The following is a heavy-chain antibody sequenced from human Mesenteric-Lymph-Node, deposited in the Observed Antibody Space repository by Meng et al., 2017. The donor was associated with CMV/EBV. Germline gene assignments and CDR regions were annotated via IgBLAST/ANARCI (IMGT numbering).Heavy chain of an antibody. D-gene: IGHD3-16*01. CDR3: ASHPGGVTAFDI. Sequence: SETLSLTCTVSGGSISSYYWSWIRQPPGKGLEWIGYIYYSGSTNYNPSLKSRVTISVDTSKNQFSLQLSSVTASDTAVYYCASHPGGVTAFDIWSQGTMVTVSS. CDR1: GGSISSYY. V-gene: IGHV4-59*01. CDR2: IYYSGST. J-gene: IGHJ3*02.